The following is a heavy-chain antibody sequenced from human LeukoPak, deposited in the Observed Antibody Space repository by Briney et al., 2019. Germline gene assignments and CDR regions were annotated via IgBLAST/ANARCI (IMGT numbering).Heavy chain of an antibody. J-gene: IGHJ4*02. CDR2: ISSSSSTI. V-gene: IGHV3-48*04. Sequence: GRSLRLSCAASGFTFSSYAMYWVRQAPGKGLEWVSYISSSSSTIYYADSVKGRFTISRDNAKNSLYLQMNSLRAEDTAVYYCARVSDYVWGSYRPFDYWGQGTLVTVSS. CDR3: ARVSDYVWGSYRPFDY. CDR1: GFTFSSYA. D-gene: IGHD3-16*02.